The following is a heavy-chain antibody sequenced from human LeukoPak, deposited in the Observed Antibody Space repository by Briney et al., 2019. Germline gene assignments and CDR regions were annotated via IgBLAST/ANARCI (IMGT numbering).Heavy chain of an antibody. Sequence: PSETLSLTCTVSGGSVSSGTYHWSWIRQPPGEGLVWIGYISYTGSTNNNPSLKGRVTISLETSKNQFSLKLSSVTAADTAVYYCARGTFRLGYYGSGSYYPPDPDKQYFDYWGQGTLVTVSS. CDR1: GGSVSSGTYH. J-gene: IGHJ4*02. CDR2: ISYTGST. D-gene: IGHD3-10*01. V-gene: IGHV4-61*01. CDR3: ARGTFRLGYYGSGSYYPPDPDKQYFDY.